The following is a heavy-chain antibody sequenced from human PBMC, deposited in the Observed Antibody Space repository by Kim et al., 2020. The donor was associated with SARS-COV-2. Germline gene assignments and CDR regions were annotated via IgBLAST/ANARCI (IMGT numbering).Heavy chain of an antibody. J-gene: IGHJ4*02. Sequence: ADDVKGHFTTSRDNSRKTMDLQMNSLRAEDTAIYYCAKDTGAVAGYFDYWGQGTLVTVSS. D-gene: IGHD6-19*01. V-gene: IGHV3-23*01. CDR3: AKDTGAVAGYFDY.